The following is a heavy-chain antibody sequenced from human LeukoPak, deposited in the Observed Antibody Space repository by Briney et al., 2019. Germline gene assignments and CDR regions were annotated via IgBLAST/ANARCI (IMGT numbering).Heavy chain of an antibody. CDR2: IDQSGGRN. J-gene: IGHJ4*02. Sequence: GGSLRLSCAASGFTFNRFWMNWVRQAPGRGLEWVANIDQSGGRNNYVDSVKGRFTISRDNAKNTLHLEMNGLRADDTAVYYCARFRAGAGDFWGQGTLVSVSS. D-gene: IGHD4/OR15-4a*01. V-gene: IGHV3-7*02. CDR3: ARFRAGAGDF. CDR1: GFTFNRFW.